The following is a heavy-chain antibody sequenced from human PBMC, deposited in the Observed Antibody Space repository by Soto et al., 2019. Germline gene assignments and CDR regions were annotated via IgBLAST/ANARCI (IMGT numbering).Heavy chain of an antibody. V-gene: IGHV4-34*01. CDR3: AREAVAGFRDYFDY. CDR2: INHSGST. D-gene: IGHD6-19*01. Sequence: SETLSLTCAVYGGSFSGYYWSWIRQPPGKGLEWIGEINHSGSTNYNPSLKSRVTISVDTSKNQFSLKLSSVTAADTAVYYCAREAVAGFRDYFDYWGQGTLVTVSS. J-gene: IGHJ4*02. CDR1: GGSFSGYY.